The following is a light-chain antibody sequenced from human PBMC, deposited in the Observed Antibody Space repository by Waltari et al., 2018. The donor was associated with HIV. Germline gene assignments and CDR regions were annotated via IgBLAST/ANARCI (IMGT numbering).Light chain of an antibody. CDR1: SSDVGGYNY. J-gene: IGLJ1*01. Sequence: QSALTQPPSASGSLGQSVTIFCTGTSSDVGGYNYVSWYQQHPGKAPKLMIYEVIKRPSGVLDRFSGSKSGNTASLTVSGLQAEDEADYYCGSYAGSTFVFGTATRVTVL. V-gene: IGLV2-8*01. CDR2: EVI. CDR3: GSYAGSTFV.